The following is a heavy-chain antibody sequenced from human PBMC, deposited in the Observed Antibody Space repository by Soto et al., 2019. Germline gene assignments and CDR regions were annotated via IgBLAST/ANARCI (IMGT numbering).Heavy chain of an antibody. CDR3: ARVGGINCFDP. CDR1: GGSISSGGYN. CDR2: IYYSGST. Sequence: QVQLQESGPGLVKPSQTLSLTCTVSGGSISSGGYNWSWIRQHQGKGLEWIGYIYYSGSTYYNPSLKSRVTISVDTSKNQFSLKLSSVTAADTAVYYCARVGGINCFDPWGQGTLVTVSS. V-gene: IGHV4-31*03. J-gene: IGHJ5*02. D-gene: IGHD3-16*01.